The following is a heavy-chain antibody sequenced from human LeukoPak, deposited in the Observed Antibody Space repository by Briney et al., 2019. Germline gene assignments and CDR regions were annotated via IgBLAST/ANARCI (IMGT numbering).Heavy chain of an antibody. D-gene: IGHD3-3*01. CDR1: GGSISSHY. V-gene: IGHV4-59*11. CDR3: ARVWYDPLPNYMDV. CDR2: IYYSGST. Sequence: SETLSLTCTVSGGSISSHYWSWIRQPPGKGLEWIGYIYYSGSTNYNPSLKSRVTISVDTSKNQFSLKLSSVTAVDTAAYYCARVWYDPLPNYMDVWGKGTTVTVSS. J-gene: IGHJ6*03.